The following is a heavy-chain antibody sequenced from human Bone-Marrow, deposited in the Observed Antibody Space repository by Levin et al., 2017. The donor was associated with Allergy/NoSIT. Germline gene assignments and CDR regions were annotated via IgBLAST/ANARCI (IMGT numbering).Heavy chain of an antibody. D-gene: IGHD2-2*01. CDR3: ASLGGDIVVVPAASRGLPEDYYYGLDV. J-gene: IGHJ6*02. CDR1: GFSFRNSG. V-gene: IGHV3-30*03. Sequence: LSLTCAASGFSFRNSGMHWVRPAPGKGLEWVAVISHAGSYKFYGDSVEGRFTISRDNSKNTLYLQLNNLRLDDTAVYFCASLGGDIVVVPAASRGLPEDYYYGLDVWGQGTTVTVSS. CDR2: ISHAGSYK.